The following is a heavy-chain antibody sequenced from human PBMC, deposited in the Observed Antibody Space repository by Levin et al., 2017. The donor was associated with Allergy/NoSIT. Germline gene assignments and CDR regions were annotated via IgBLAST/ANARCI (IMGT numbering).Heavy chain of an antibody. CDR1: GYTFTGYY. V-gene: IGHV1-2*02. Sequence: ASVKVSCEASGYTFTGYYMHWVRQAPGQGLEWMGWINPNSGGTNYAQKFQGRVTMTRDTSISTAYMELSSLRSDDTAVYYCARAGGGIAAAGTNYYYGMDVWGQGTTVTVSS. CDR3: ARAGGGIAAAGTNYYYGMDV. D-gene: IGHD6-13*01. CDR2: INPNSGGT. J-gene: IGHJ6*02.